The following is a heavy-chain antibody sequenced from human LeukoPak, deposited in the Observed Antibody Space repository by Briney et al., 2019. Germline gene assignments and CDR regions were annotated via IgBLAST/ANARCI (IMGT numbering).Heavy chain of an antibody. Sequence: GGSLRLSCAASGFIFSNYGMHWVRQAPGKGLEWVAVIWYDGSIQYYGDAVQGRFIISRDNSENILYLQMNSLRAEDTALYYCTKVDSSGYPAFDSWGQGTMVTVTS. CDR3: TKVDSSGYPAFDS. CDR1: GFIFSNYG. D-gene: IGHD3-22*01. J-gene: IGHJ4*02. V-gene: IGHV3-33*06. CDR2: IWYDGSIQ.